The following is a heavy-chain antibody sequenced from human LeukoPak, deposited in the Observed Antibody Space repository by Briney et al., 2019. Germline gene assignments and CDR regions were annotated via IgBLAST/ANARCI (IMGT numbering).Heavy chain of an antibody. CDR2: ISYDGSNK. J-gene: IGHJ4*02. CDR1: GFTFSSYA. Sequence: GGSLRLSCAASGFTFSSYAMHWVRQAPGKGLEWVAVISYDGSNKYYADSVKGRFTISRDNSKNTLYLQMNSLRAEDTAVYYCARYRDYDISGIDYWGQGTLVTVSS. CDR3: ARYRDYDISGIDY. V-gene: IGHV3-30*04. D-gene: IGHD3-9*01.